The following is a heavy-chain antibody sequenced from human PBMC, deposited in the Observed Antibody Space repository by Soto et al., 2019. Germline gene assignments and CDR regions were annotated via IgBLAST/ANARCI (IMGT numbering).Heavy chain of an antibody. D-gene: IGHD6-19*01. J-gene: IGHJ4*02. CDR2: IYYSGST. V-gene: IGHV4-30-4*01. Sequence: QVQLQESGPGLVKPSQTLSPTCTVSGGSISSGDYYWSWIRQPPGKGLEWIGYIYYSGSTYYNPSLQSRVTISLDPSKNQFSLKLSSVTAADTAVYYCARVGSGIAVRPFDYWGQGTLVTVSS. CDR1: GGSISSGDYY. CDR3: ARVGSGIAVRPFDY.